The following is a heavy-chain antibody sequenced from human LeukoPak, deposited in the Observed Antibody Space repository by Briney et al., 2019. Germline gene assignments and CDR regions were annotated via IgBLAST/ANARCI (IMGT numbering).Heavy chain of an antibody. Sequence: PSETLSLTCAVYGGSFSGYYWSWIRQPPGKGLEWIGEINHSGSTNYNPSLKSRVTISVDTSKNQFSLKLSSVTAADTAVYYCAGVPLGQKYYFDYWGQGTLVTVSS. V-gene: IGHV4-34*01. CDR2: INHSGST. D-gene: IGHD3-10*01. CDR1: GGSFSGYY. CDR3: AGVPLGQKYYFDY. J-gene: IGHJ4*02.